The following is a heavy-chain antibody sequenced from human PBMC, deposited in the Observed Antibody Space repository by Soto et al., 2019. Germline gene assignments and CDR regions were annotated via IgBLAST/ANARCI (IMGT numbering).Heavy chain of an antibody. Sequence: PSETLSLTCTVAVASITSYFWTWIRQPPGKGLEWIGYFYYGETTNKKSSLNSRFTVSVDTSKSQFSLKVTSVTTADTAVYYCARGTYCGTDCYWTLDFWGQGKMVT. CDR2: FYYGETT. D-gene: IGHD2-21*02. CDR3: ARGTYCGTDCYWTLDF. CDR1: VASITSYF. V-gene: IGHV4-59*01. J-gene: IGHJ4*02.